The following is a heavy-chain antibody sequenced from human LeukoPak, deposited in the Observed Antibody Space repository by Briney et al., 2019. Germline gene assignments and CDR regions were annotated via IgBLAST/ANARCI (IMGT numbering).Heavy chain of an antibody. CDR1: GGSISSGGYS. V-gene: IGHV4-30-2*01. CDR2: IYHSGST. Sequence: NPSQTLSLTCAVSGGSISSGGYSWSWIRQPPGKGLEWIGYIYHSGSTYYNPSLKSRVTISVDRSKNQFSLKLSSVTAADTAVYYCASGYYDAEYFQHWGQGTLVTVSS. D-gene: IGHD3-22*01. J-gene: IGHJ1*01. CDR3: ASGYYDAEYFQH.